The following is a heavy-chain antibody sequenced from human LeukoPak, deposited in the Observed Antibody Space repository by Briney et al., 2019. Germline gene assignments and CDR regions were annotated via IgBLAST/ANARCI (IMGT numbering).Heavy chain of an antibody. CDR2: ISGDGGST. CDR3: AKDMWRFGELDYDY. Sequence: GGSLRLSCAASGFTFDDYAMHWVRQAPGKGLEWVSLISGDGGSTYYADSVKGRFTISRDNSKNSLYLQMNSLGTEDTALYYCAKDMWRFGELDYDYWGQGTLVTVSS. J-gene: IGHJ4*02. V-gene: IGHV3-43*02. D-gene: IGHD3-10*01. CDR1: GFTFDDYA.